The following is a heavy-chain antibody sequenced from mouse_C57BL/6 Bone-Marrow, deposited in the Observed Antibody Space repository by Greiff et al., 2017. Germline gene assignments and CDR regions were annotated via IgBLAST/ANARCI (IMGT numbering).Heavy chain of an antibody. V-gene: IGHV1-15*01. CDR3: TIGYYDYLYYYAMDY. CDR2: IDPETGGT. CDR1: GYTFTDYE. Sequence: QVQLQQSGAELVRPGASVTLSCKASGYTFTDYEMHWVKQTPVHGLEWIGAIDPETGGTAYNQKFKGKAILTADKSSSTAYMELRSLTSEDSAFYYCTIGYYDYLYYYAMDYWGQGTSVTVSS. J-gene: IGHJ4*01. D-gene: IGHD2-4*01.